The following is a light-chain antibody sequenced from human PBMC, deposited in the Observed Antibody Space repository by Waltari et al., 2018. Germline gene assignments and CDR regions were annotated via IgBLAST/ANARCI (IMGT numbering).Light chain of an antibody. V-gene: IGKV1-33*01. CDR2: DAS. CDR3: QQYDNLPIT. CDR1: QDIRHY. Sequence: DIQMTQSPSPLSASVGDRVTITCQASQDIRHYLNWYQQKPGKAPNILNYDASNLETGVPSRFSGSGSGTDFTFTISSLQPEGIATYYCQQYDNLPITFGQGTRLEIK. J-gene: IGKJ5*01.